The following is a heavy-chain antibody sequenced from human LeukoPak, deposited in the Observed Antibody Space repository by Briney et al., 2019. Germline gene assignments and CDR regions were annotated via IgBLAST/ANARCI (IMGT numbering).Heavy chain of an antibody. V-gene: IGHV1-69*13. J-gene: IGHJ4*02. CDR2: SIPIFGTA. Sequence: SVKVSCKASGGTFSSYAISWVRQAPGQGLEWMGGSIPIFGTANYAQKFQGRVTITADESTSTAYMELSSLRSEDTAVYYCARDRYSSSFFFFDYWGQGTLVTVSS. CDR3: ARDRYSSSFFFFDY. CDR1: GGTFSSYA. D-gene: IGHD6-13*01.